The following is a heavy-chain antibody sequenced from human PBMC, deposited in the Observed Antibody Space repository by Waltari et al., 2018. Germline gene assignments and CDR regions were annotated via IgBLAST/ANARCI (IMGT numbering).Heavy chain of an antibody. D-gene: IGHD2-21*01. J-gene: IGHJ5*02. CDR3: ARDTYCGGDCRYNWFDP. Sequence: QVQLQESGPGLVKPSETLSLTCAVSGYSISSGYYWGWIRQPPGKGLEWIGSIYHSGSTYYNPSLKSRVTISVDTSKNQFSLKLSSVTAADTAVYYCARDTYCGGDCRYNWFDP. CDR2: IYHSGST. V-gene: IGHV4-38-2*02. CDR1: GYSISSGYY.